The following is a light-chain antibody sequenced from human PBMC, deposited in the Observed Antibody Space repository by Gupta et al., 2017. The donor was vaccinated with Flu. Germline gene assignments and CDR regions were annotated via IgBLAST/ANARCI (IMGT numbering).Light chain of an antibody. CDR2: KAS. V-gene: IGKV1-5*03. Sequence: DIQLTQPPSTLSASVGDRGTITCRASQSTSRRLAWYQQKPGKAPKLQSYKASSLDSGVPSRFSGSGSGTEFTITISSLQPDDFATYYCQQYKSRTRTFGQGTKVEIK. CDR1: QSTSRR. J-gene: IGKJ1*01. CDR3: QQYKSRTRT.